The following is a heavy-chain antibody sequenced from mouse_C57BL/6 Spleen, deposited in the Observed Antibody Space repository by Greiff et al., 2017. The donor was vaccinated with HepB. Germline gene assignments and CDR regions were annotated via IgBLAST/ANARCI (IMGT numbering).Heavy chain of an antibody. CDR2: IDPSDSYT. Sequence: QVQLQQPGAELVKPGASVKLSCKASGYTFTSYWMQWVKQRPGQGLEWIGEIDPSDSYTNYNQKFKGKATLTVDTSSSTAYMQLSSLTSEDSAVYYCARFGYYYGSRYYAMDYWGQGTSVTVSS. D-gene: IGHD1-1*01. V-gene: IGHV1-50*01. CDR3: ARFGYYYGSRYYAMDY. CDR1: GYTFTSYW. J-gene: IGHJ4*01.